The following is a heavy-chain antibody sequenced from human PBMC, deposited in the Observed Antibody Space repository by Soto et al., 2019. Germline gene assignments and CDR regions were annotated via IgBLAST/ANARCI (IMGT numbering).Heavy chain of an antibody. V-gene: IGHV3-23*01. CDR2: TSGSGGST. CDR1: GFTFSSYA. Sequence: GGSLRLSCAAAGFTFSSYAMSWVRQAPGKGLEWVSATSGSGGSTYYADSVKGRFTISRDNSKNTLYLQMNSLRAEDTAVYYCAKCSSSWYNWFDPWGQGTLVTVSS. CDR3: AKCSSSWYNWFDP. D-gene: IGHD6-13*01. J-gene: IGHJ5*02.